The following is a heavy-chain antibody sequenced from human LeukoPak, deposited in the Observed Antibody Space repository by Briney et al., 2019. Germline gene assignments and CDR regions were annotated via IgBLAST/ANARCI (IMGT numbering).Heavy chain of an antibody. J-gene: IGHJ4*02. V-gene: IGHV4-38-2*02. Sequence: VKPPETLSLTCTVSGYSISSGYYWGWIRQPPGKGLEWIGSIYHSGSTYYNPSLKSRVTISVDTSKNHFSLKLSSVTAVDTAVYYCAGGYCSSANCSLIDYWGQGTLVTVSS. CDR3: AGGYCSSANCSLIDY. CDR2: IYHSGST. D-gene: IGHD2-2*01. CDR1: GYSISSGYY.